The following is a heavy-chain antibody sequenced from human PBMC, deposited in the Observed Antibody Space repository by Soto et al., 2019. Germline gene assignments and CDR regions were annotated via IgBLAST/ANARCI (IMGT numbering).Heavy chain of an antibody. V-gene: IGHV3-33*01. CDR3: ARAPVVTAQIDY. Sequence: PGGSLRLSCAASGFTFSSYGMHWVRQAPGKGLEWVAVIWYDGSNKYYADSVKGRFTISRDNSKNTLYLQMNSLRAEDTAVYYCARAPVVTAQIDYWGQGTLVTVSS. CDR2: IWYDGSNK. D-gene: IGHD2-21*02. J-gene: IGHJ4*02. CDR1: GFTFSSYG.